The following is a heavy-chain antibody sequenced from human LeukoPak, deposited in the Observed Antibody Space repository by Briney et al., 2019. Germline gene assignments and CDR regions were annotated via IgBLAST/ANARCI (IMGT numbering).Heavy chain of an antibody. J-gene: IGHJ4*02. V-gene: IGHV3-7*01. CDR1: GFTCSDYW. D-gene: IGHD2-2*01. CDR2: IKQDGSAK. Sequence: GGSLRLSCTASGFTCSDYWMTWVRQAPGKGLEWGANIKQDGSAKYYVDSVKGRFTISRDNAKTSLYLQMDSLRVEDTATYYCARWRGSTSERSDYWGQGTLVTVSS. CDR3: ARWRGSTSERSDY.